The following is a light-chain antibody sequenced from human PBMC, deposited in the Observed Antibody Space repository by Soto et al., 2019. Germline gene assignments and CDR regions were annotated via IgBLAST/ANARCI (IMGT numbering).Light chain of an antibody. CDR3: SSYAGSSTYV. CDR2: EVN. CDR1: SSDVGGYNY. Sequence: QSVLTQPPSASGSPGQSVAISCTGTSSDVGGYNYVSWYQQHPGKAPKLMIYEVNKRPSGVPDRFSGSKSGNTASLTVSGLQAEDEADYYCSSYAGSSTYVFGTGTKLTVL. J-gene: IGLJ1*01. V-gene: IGLV2-8*01.